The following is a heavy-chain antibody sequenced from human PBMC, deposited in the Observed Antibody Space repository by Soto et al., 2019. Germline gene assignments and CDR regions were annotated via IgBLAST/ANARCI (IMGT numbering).Heavy chain of an antibody. CDR1: TGSISPYY. D-gene: IGHD2-8*01. Sequence: SETLSLTCTVSTGSISPYYWTWIRQPPGKGLEWIGYIYYTGSTNYNPSLKSRVTISLDTSKNQFSLKLSSVTAADTAVYYCARLSCSNALSPHHYWGQGTLVTVSS. CDR2: IYYTGST. V-gene: IGHV4-59*01. CDR3: ARLSCSNALSPHHY. J-gene: IGHJ4*02.